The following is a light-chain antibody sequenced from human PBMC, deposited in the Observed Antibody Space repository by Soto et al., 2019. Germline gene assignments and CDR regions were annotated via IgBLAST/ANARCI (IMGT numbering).Light chain of an antibody. Sequence: QSVLTQPASVSASPGQSITISCTGTSSDVGGYNYVSWYQQHPGKVPKLMIYDVINRPSGVSNRFSGSKSGNTASLTISGLQAEDEADYYCSSYTSISTVVFGGGTKVTVL. CDR2: DVI. V-gene: IGLV2-14*01. J-gene: IGLJ2*01. CDR3: SSYTSISTVV. CDR1: SSDVGGYNY.